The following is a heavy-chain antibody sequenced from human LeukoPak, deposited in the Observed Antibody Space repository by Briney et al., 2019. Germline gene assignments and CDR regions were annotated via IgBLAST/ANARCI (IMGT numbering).Heavy chain of an antibody. Sequence: SETLSLTCTVSGGSISSSSYYWGWIRQPPGKGLEWIGTIYYSGSTYYNPSLKSRVTISVDTSKNQFSLKLSSVTAADTAVYYCAGDPTVTTPDDAFDIWGQGTMVTVSS. J-gene: IGHJ3*02. CDR2: IYYSGST. V-gene: IGHV4-39*07. D-gene: IGHD4-17*01. CDR3: AGDPTVTTPDDAFDI. CDR1: GGSISSSSYY.